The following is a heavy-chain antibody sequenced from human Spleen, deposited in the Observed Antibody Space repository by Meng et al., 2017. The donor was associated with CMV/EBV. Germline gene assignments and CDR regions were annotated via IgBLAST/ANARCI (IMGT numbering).Heavy chain of an antibody. D-gene: IGHD3-3*01. V-gene: IGHV3-30*04. CDR1: GFTFSSYA. Sequence: SGFTFSSYAMHWVRQAPGKGLEWVAVISYDGSNKYYADSVKGRFTISRDNSKNTLYLQMNSLRAEDTAVYYCARDGTIFGDNWFDPWGQGTLVTVSS. CDR3: ARDGTIFGDNWFDP. CDR2: ISYDGSNK. J-gene: IGHJ5*02.